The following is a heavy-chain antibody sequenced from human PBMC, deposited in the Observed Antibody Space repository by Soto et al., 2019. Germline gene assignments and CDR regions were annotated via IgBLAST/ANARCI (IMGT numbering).Heavy chain of an antibody. CDR1: SASIDNN. CDR3: ARSFGWYAFDQ. V-gene: IGHV4-4*02. D-gene: IGHD6-19*01. Sequence: QMQLLESGPGLVKPSETVSLTCAVSSASIDNNWNWVRQPPGKGLEWIGEIHQSGISYKNPSLKSRVTMSVDKSKNQFSLNLSSVTAADTAVYFCARSFGWYAFDQWGQGTLVTVSS. CDR2: IHQSGIS. J-gene: IGHJ4*02.